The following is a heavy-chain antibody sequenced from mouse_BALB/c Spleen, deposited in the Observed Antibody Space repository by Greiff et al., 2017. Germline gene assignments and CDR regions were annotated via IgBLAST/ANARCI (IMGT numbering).Heavy chain of an antibody. V-gene: IGHV5-9-4*01. CDR1: GFSFTSYA. CDR3: ARDTELGAWLAY. CDR2: ISSGGSYT. Sequence: EVQLLESGAGLVKPGGSLKLSCAASGFSFTSYAMSWVRQSPERRLEWVAEISSGGSYTYYTDTVTGRFTISRDNAKNTLYLEMSSLTSEDTAMYYCARDTELGAWLAYWGQGTLVTVSA. J-gene: IGHJ3*01. D-gene: IGHD1-1*01.